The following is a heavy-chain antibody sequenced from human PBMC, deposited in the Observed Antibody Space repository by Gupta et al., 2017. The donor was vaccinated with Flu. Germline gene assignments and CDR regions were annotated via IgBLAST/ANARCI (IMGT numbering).Heavy chain of an antibody. Sequence: QERVVESGGGVVQPGRSLRLSCAASGFSFRNYGMHWVRQAPGKGLEWVAVISHDGRNYYHTESVKGRFTISRDNSKNTLYLQMSSLRTEDTAVYCCAKDWRWDNNNYGMNVWGQGTTVTVSS. D-gene: IGHD1-26*01. V-gene: IGHV3-30*18. CDR1: GFSFRNYG. CDR3: AKDWRWDNNNYGMNV. J-gene: IGHJ6*02. CDR2: ISHDGRNY.